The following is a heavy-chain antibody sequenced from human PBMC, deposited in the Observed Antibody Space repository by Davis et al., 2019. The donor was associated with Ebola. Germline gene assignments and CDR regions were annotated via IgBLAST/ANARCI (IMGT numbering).Heavy chain of an antibody. CDR2: ISYDGSNK. V-gene: IGHV3-30*18. CDR3: AKDLGNYDFWSGYYNDMDV. J-gene: IGHJ6*04. D-gene: IGHD3-3*01. CDR1: GFTFSSYG. Sequence: GGSLRLSCAASGFTFSSYGMHWVRQAPGQGLEWVAVISYDGSNKYYADSVKGRFTISRDNSKNTLYLQMNSLRAEDTAVYYCAKDLGNYDFWSGYYNDMDVWGKGTTVTVSS.